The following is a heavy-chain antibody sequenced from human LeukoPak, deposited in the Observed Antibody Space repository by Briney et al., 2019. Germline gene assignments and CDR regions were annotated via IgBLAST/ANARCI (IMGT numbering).Heavy chain of an antibody. D-gene: IGHD7-27*01. CDR1: GFTFSSYG. Sequence: PGGSLRLSCAASGFTFSSYGMHWVRQAPGKGLEWVAVIWYDGSNKYYADSVKGRFTISRDNSKNTLYLQMNSLRAEDTAVYYCARLGELGDFDYWGQGTLVTVSS. CDR2: IWYDGSNK. J-gene: IGHJ4*02. V-gene: IGHV3-33*01. CDR3: ARLGELGDFDY.